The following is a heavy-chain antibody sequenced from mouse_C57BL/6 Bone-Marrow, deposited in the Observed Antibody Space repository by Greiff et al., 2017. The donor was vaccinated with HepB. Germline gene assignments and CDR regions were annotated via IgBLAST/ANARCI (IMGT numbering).Heavy chain of an antibody. Sequence: QVQLQQSGAELVRPGASVTLSCKASGYTFTDYEMHWVKQTPVHGLEWIGAIDPETGGTAYNQKFKGKAILTADKSSSTAYMELRSLTSEDSAVYYCTRYYYGSSEYFDYWGQGTTLTVSS. CDR2: IDPETGGT. D-gene: IGHD1-1*01. V-gene: IGHV1-15*01. CDR3: TRYYYGSSEYFDY. J-gene: IGHJ2*01. CDR1: GYTFTDYE.